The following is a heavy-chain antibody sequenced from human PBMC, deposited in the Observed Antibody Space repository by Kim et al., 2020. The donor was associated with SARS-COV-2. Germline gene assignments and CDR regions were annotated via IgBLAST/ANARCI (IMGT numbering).Heavy chain of an antibody. V-gene: IGHV1-69*13. CDR3: ARAGWASGYGGGTWVDP. Sequence: SVKVSCKASGGTFSSYAISWVRQAPGQGLEWMGGIIPIFGTANYAQKFQGRVTITADESTSTAYMALSSLRSEDTAVYYCARAGWASGYGGGTWVDPGGQGTLVTVSS. CDR1: GGTFSSYA. J-gene: IGHJ5*02. D-gene: IGHD5-12*01. CDR2: IIPIFGTA.